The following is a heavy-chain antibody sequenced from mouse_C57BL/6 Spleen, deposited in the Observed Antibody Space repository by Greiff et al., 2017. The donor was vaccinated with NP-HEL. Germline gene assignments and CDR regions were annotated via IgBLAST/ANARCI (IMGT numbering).Heavy chain of an antibody. J-gene: IGHJ2*01. CDR2: ISYDGSN. CDR3: ARDYDGYSYFDY. V-gene: IGHV3-6*01. Sequence: ESGPGLVKPSQSLSLTCSVTGYSITSGYYWNWIRQSPGNKLEWMGYISYDGSNNYNPSLKNRISITRDTSKNQFFLKLNSVTTEDTATYYCARDYDGYSYFDYWGQGTTLTVSS. CDR1: GYSITSGYY. D-gene: IGHD2-3*01.